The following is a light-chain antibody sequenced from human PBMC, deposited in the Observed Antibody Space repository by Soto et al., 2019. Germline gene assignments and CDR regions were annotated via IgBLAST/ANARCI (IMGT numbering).Light chain of an antibody. V-gene: IGLV2-8*01. CDR3: SSFAGSTHVV. CDR1: SSDVGGYNY. Sequence: QSALTQPPSASGSPGQSVTISCTGTSSDVGGYNYVSWYQQYPGKAPKLMIYEVSNRPSGVPDRFSGSKSGNTASLTVSGLQAEDEADYYCSSFAGSTHVVFGGGTKLTAL. J-gene: IGLJ2*01. CDR2: EVS.